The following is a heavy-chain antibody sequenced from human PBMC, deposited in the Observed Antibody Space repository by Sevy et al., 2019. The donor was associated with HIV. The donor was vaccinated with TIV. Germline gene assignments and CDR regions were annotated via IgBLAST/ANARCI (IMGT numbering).Heavy chain of an antibody. J-gene: IGHJ4*02. V-gene: IGHV3-30-3*01. D-gene: IGHD6-19*01. CDR1: GLTFSSHA. CDR2: ISSAGSNK. Sequence: GGSLRLSCAASGLTFSSHAMHWVRQAPGKGLEWVAVISSAGSNKYYADSVKGRFTISRDNPKNTLYLQMTGLRPEDTAVYYCTRDAGYSIAWSPSDYWGQRTLVTVSS. CDR3: TRDAGYSIAWSPSDY.